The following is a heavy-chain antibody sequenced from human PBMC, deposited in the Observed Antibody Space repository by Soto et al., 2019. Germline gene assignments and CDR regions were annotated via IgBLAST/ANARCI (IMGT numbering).Heavy chain of an antibody. CDR1: GYTFSTYG. V-gene: IGHV1-18*01. CDR3: ERAGPQPYYSYGLDV. Sequence: QVQLVQSGAEVKKPGVSVKVSCKASGYTFSTYGISWVRQAPGQGLDWMGWISSYNGDTNYAQKFQGRVTMTTDTATITADMELRSLTSDDTAVYSCERAGPQPYYSYGLDVLGQGPTVTVSS. D-gene: IGHD5-18*01. J-gene: IGHJ6*02. CDR2: ISSYNGDT.